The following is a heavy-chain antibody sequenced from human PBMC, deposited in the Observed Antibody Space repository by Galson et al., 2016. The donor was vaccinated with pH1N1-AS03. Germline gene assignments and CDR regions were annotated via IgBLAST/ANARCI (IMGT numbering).Heavy chain of an antibody. J-gene: IGHJ4*02. CDR1: GYIFTSYW. Sequence: QSGAEVKKPGESLKISCKTSGYIFTSYWVAWVRHMPGKGLEWMGIIYPGDSDTRYSPSFQGQVTISADRSIHTAYLQWSSLMASDTAIYYCARQVRDGYNDHFDYWGQGILVTVSS. CDR3: ARQVRDGYNDHFDY. CDR2: IYPGDSDT. D-gene: IGHD5-24*01. V-gene: IGHV5-51*01.